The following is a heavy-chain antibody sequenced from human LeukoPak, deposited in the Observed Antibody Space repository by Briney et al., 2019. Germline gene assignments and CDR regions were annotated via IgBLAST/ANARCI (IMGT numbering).Heavy chain of an antibody. J-gene: IGHJ6*03. V-gene: IGHV4-61*02. CDR2: IYTSGST. CDR1: GGSISSGSYY. CDR3: AREGYYYDSSGYPYYYYYMDI. Sequence: SETLSLTCTVSGGSISSGSYYWSWIRQPAGKGLEWIGRIYTSGSTNYNPSLKSRVTISVDTSKNQFSLKLSSVTAADTAVYYCAREGYYYDSSGYPYYYYYMDIWGKGTTVTVSS. D-gene: IGHD3-22*01.